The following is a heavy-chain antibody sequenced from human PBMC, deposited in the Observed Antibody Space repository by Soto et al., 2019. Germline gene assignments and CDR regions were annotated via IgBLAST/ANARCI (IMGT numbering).Heavy chain of an antibody. CDR3: ARFDIAAPPPI. J-gene: IGHJ3*02. Sequence: EVQLVESGGGLVQPGGSLRLSCVASGFSFSSNWMHWVRHAPGKGPVWVSRISADGSSTHYADLVKGRFTISRDNAKNTPYLQMNSLRVEDAAVYYCARFDIAAPPPIWGQGTMVTVSS. D-gene: IGHD6-13*01. CDR2: ISADGSST. V-gene: IGHV3-74*01. CDR1: GFSFSSNW.